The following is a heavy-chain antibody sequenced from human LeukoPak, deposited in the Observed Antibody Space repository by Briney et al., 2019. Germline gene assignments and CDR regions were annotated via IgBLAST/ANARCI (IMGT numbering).Heavy chain of an antibody. CDR3: FLAVAVRERFDY. V-gene: IGHV3-21*01. J-gene: IGHJ4*02. CDR1: GFTFSSHS. Sequence: GGSLRLSCAATGFTFSSHSMNWLRPAPGKGREWVASLSRSSHYIYSAASETGRFTISQDHDKISLYLQINSLSAHDTVVYCCFLAVAVRERFDYWGQGTLVTVSS. CDR2: LSRSSHYI. D-gene: IGHD6-19*01.